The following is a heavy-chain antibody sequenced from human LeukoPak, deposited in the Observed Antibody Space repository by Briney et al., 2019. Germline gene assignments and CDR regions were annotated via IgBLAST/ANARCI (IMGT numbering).Heavy chain of an antibody. V-gene: IGHV3-7*01. D-gene: IGHD6-19*01. CDR1: GFTFSSYW. CDR2: INSDGTEK. Sequence: PGGSLRLSCAASGFTFSSYWMNWVRQAPGKGLEWVAYINSDGTEKNYVDSVRGRFTISRDNAKNSLYLQMNSLRAEDTAVYYCVTTPRLADYWGQGTLVTVS. J-gene: IGHJ4*02. CDR3: VTTPRLADY.